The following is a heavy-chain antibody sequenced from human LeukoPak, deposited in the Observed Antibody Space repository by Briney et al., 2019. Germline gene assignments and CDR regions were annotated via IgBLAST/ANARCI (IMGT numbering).Heavy chain of an antibody. V-gene: IGHV4-4*07. D-gene: IGHD2-15*01. CDR1: GGSVSNYY. J-gene: IGHJ3*02. CDR2: IHTSGNT. CDR3: ARDLGPSVVEAATADAFNI. Sequence: SETLSLTCAVSGGSVSNYYWTWLRQPAGKGLEWIGRIHTSGNTNYNPSLKSRVTISVDKSKNQFSLKMKSVTAADTALYYCARDLGPSVVEAATADAFNIWGHGAMVTVSS.